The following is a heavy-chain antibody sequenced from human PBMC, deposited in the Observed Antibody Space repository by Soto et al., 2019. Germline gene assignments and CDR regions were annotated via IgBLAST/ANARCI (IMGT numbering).Heavy chain of an antibody. D-gene: IGHD3-3*01. CDR2: INHSGST. CDR3: ARAGYDFWSGYKYYFDY. J-gene: IGHJ4*02. CDR1: GGSFSGYY. V-gene: IGHV4-34*01. Sequence: SETLSLTCAAYGGSFSGYYWSWIRQPPGKGLEWIGEINHSGSTNYNPSLKSRVTISVDTSKNQFSLKLSSVTAADTAVYYCARAGYDFWSGYKYYFDYWGQGTLVTVS.